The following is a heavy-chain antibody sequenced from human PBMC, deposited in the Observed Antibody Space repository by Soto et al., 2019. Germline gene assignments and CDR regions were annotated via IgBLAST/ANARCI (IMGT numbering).Heavy chain of an antibody. J-gene: IGHJ5*02. CDR2: INPSGGST. CDR1: GYTFTSYY. Sequence: QVQLVQSGAEVKKPGASVKVSCKASGYTFTSYYMHWVRQAPGQGPEWMGIINPSGGSTSYAQKFQGRVTMTRDTSTSTVYMELSSLRSEDTAVYYCAREIVPGNQYNWFDPWGQGTLVTVSS. V-gene: IGHV1-46*01. D-gene: IGHD1-26*01. CDR3: AREIVPGNQYNWFDP.